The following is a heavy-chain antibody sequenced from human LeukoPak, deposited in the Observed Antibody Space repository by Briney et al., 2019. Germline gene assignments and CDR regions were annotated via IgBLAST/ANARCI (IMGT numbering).Heavy chain of an antibody. CDR3: ARDPESSSFDL. Sequence: GGSLRLSCAASGFSLSTYWMSWVRQTPEKGLEFVANIDQGGSVRNYMDSLRGRCTISRDNAKKSLYLEINSLRADDTAVYYCARDPESSSFDLWGRGALVTVSS. D-gene: IGHD6-13*01. V-gene: IGHV3-7*01. CDR1: GFSLSTYW. J-gene: IGHJ4*02. CDR2: IDQGGSVR.